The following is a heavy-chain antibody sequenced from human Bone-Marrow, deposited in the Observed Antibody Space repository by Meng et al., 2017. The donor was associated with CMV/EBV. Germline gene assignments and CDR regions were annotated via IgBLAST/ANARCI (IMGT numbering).Heavy chain of an antibody. Sequence: ASVKVSCKASGYTFTSFGISWVRQAPGQGLEWMGWISAYNGNTNYAQKLQGRVTMTTDTSTSTAYMELRSLRSDDTAVYYCARVPGYDFWSGYRGRDVWGQGTPVT. D-gene: IGHD3-3*01. CDR2: ISAYNGNT. CDR1: GYTFTSFG. J-gene: IGHJ6*02. V-gene: IGHV1-18*01. CDR3: ARVPGYDFWSGYRGRDV.